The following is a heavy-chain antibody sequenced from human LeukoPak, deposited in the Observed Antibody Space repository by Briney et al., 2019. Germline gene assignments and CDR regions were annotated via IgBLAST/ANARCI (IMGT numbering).Heavy chain of an antibody. CDR2: FSFDGNDK. Sequence: GGSLRLSCAASGVTFSSYGMHWVRQAPGKGLEGVALFSFDGNDKLYGDSVKGRFTISRDDSKSTLYLQMNSLRAEDTAVYYCTTKVIRGNSGDDYDDWGQGTLVTVSS. V-gene: IGHV3-30*03. D-gene: IGHD5-12*01. CDR3: TTKVIRGNSGDDYDD. J-gene: IGHJ4*02. CDR1: GVTFSSYG.